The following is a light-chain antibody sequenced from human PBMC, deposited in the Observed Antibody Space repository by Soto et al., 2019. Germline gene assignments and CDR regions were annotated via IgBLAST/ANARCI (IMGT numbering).Light chain of an antibody. Sequence: DIQMTQSPSSLSASVGDRVTITCQASQDISNYLNWYQQKPGKAPKLLIYDATNLETGVPSRFSGSASGTDFTFTISSLQPEDIATYYCQQYDNPLYTFGQPTKLEIK. CDR2: DAT. CDR3: QQYDNPLYT. V-gene: IGKV1-33*01. J-gene: IGKJ2*01. CDR1: QDISNY.